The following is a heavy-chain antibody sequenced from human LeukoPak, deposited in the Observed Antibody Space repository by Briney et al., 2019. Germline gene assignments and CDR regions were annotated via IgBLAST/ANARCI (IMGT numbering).Heavy chain of an antibody. CDR3: ARDYGDFSLYYFDY. J-gene: IGHJ4*02. CDR1: GASVSMSGYY. V-gene: IGHV4-39*02. Sequence: SETLSLTCTVSGASVSMSGYYWVWIRQPPGNGLEWIGSIAYSGRTYYNPSLKSRVAISVNTTENQFSLKLSSVTAADTAVYFCARDYGDFSLYYFDYWGQGSLVTVSS. CDR2: IAYSGRT. D-gene: IGHD4-17*01.